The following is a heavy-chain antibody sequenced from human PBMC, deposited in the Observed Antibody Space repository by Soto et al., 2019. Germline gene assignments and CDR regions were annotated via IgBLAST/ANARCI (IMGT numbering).Heavy chain of an antibody. CDR3: ARELDGIDV. CDR1: GFTFSTYA. J-gene: IGHJ6*02. V-gene: IGHV3-23*01. Sequence: PGGSLRLSCAASGFTFSTYAMTWVRQAPGKGLEWVSGISGSGGSTDYADSVKGRFIISRDNSKNTLHLQMNSLRGEDTAVYYCARELDGIDVWGQGTTVTVSS. CDR2: ISGSGGST.